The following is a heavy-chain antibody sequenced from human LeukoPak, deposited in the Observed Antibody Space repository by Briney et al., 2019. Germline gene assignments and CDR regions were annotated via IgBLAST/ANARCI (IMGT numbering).Heavy chain of an antibody. CDR3: AKDIGDYGDYGVDY. D-gene: IGHD4-17*01. J-gene: IGHJ4*02. CDR1: GFTFNDYA. CDR2: ISWNSGSI. V-gene: IGHV3-9*01. Sequence: GRSLRISCAASGFTFNDYAMHWIRQAPGKGLDRLPGISWNSGSIGYADSVKGRFTISRDNAKNSLYLQMNSLRAEDTALYYCAKDIGDYGDYGVDYWGQRTLVTVSS.